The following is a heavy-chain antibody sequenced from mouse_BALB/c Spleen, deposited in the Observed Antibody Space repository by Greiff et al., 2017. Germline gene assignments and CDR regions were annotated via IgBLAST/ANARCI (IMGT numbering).Heavy chain of an antibody. J-gene: IGHJ4*01. V-gene: IGHV3-6*02. CDR1: GYSITSGYY. D-gene: IGHD1-1*01. CDR3: ARGYYGSSYNYAMDY. CDR2: ISYDGSN. Sequence: LLESGPGLVKPSQSLSLTCSVTGYSITSGYYWNWIRQFPGNKLEWMGYISYDGSNNYNPSLKNRISITRDTSKNQFFLKLNSVTTEDTATYYCARGYYGSSYNYAMDYWGQGTSVTVSS.